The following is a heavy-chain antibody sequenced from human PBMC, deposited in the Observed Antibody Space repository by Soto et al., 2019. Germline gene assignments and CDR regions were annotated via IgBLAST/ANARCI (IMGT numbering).Heavy chain of an antibody. Sequence: PGGSLRLSCAASGFIFGTYTMNWVRQAPGKGLEWVSSISNSGTYVTYADTVKGRFTISRDNDKNSLFLQVNSLRADDTAVYYCATARAQWLEGSRADYWGQGTLVTVSS. J-gene: IGHJ4*02. CDR2: ISNSGTYV. D-gene: IGHD6-19*01. CDR1: GFIFGTYT. V-gene: IGHV3-21*06. CDR3: ATARAQWLEGSRADY.